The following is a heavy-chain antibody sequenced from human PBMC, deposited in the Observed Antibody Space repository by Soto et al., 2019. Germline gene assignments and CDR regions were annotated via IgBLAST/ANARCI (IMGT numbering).Heavy chain of an antibody. V-gene: IGHV3-30*18. CDR3: AKDFLGAMVDGYYGMDV. CDR1: GFTFSSDG. CDR2: ISYDGSDK. Sequence: PGGALRLSCASSGFTFSSDGMRLVRQTPGEGLGWVGVISYDGSDKYDADSVKSRFTISSDNSRTALYVLMNSLRAEDTAVYYCAKDFLGAMVDGYYGMDVWGQGTTVTVSS. D-gene: IGHD5-18*01. J-gene: IGHJ6*02.